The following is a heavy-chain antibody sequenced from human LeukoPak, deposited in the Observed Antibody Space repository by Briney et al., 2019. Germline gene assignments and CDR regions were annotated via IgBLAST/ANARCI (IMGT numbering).Heavy chain of an antibody. CDR1: GFTFDEYG. V-gene: IGHV3-20*04. CDR3: AKDLITWWDLFGAIDY. CDR2: INWNGAST. D-gene: IGHD1-26*01. Sequence: PGGSLRLSCAASGFTFDEYGMNWVRQAPEKGLEWVSGINWNGASTNYADSVQGRFTISRDNSKNTLYLQMNSLRAEDAALYYCAKDLITWWDLFGAIDYWGQGTLVTVSS. J-gene: IGHJ4*02.